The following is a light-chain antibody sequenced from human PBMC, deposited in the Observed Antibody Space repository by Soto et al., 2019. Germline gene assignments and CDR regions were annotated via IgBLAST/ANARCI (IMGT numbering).Light chain of an antibody. V-gene: IGLV1-51*02. CDR1: SSNVGNNY. CDR2: ENN. J-gene: IGLJ1*01. Sequence: QAVVTQPPSVSAAPGQKVTISCSGSSSNVGNNYVSWYQHLPGTAPKLLIYENNKRPSGIPDRFSGSKSGTSATLGITGLRTGDEADYYCGTWDSSLSVHVLGSGTKVTVL. CDR3: GTWDSSLSVHV.